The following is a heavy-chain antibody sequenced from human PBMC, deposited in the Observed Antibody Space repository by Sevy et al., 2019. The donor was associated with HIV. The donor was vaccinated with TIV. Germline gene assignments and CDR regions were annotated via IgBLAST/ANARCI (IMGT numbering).Heavy chain of an antibody. CDR2: ISYSGTNK. CDR1: GFTFTLYA. V-gene: IGHV3-30-3*01. CDR3: ARVAVEYCTDDCYHRFDY. D-gene: IGHD2-21*02. Sequence: GGSLRLSCAASGFTFTLYAIHWVRQAPGKGLEWVALISYSGTNKYYADSVKGRFTISRDDSKNMAYLQMNNLRTDNTAVNYWARVAVEYCTDDCYHRFDYWGQGTQVTVSS. J-gene: IGHJ4*02.